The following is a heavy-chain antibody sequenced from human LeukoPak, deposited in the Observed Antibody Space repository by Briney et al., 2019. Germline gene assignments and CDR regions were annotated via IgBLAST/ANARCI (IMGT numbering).Heavy chain of an antibody. J-gene: IGHJ6*03. CDR3: ARGGGDYILFYYYYYMDV. CDR2: MNPNSGNT. D-gene: IGHD4-17*01. Sequence: GASVKVSCKASGYTFTSYDINWVRQATGQGLEWRGWMNPNSGNTGYAQKFQGRVTMTRNTSISTAYMELSSLRSEDTAVYYCARGGGDYILFYYYYYMDVWGKGTTVTISS. V-gene: IGHV1-8*01. CDR1: GYTFTSYD.